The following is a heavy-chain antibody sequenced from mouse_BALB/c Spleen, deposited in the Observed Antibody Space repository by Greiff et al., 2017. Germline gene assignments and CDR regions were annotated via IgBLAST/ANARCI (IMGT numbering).Heavy chain of an antibody. CDR3: TRKYGHYYAMDY. CDR2: INPSNGGT. D-gene: IGHD2-10*02. CDR1: GYTFTSYY. Sequence: VQLQQPGAELVKPGASVKLSCKASGYTFTSYYMYWVKQRPGQGLEWIGGINPSNGGTNFNEKFKSKATLTVDKSSSTAYMQLSSLTSEDSAVYYCTRKYGHYYAMDYWGQGTSVTVSS. V-gene: IGHV1S81*02. J-gene: IGHJ4*01.